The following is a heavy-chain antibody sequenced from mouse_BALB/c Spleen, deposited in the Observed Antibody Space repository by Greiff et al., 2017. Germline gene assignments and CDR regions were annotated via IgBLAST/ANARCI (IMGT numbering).Heavy chain of an antibody. CDR1: GYTFSSYW. CDR3: ARSDYYGSSSFAY. V-gene: IGHV1-9*01. D-gene: IGHD1-1*01. CDR2: ILPGSGST. Sequence: GQLQQSGAELMKPGASVKISCKATGYTFSSYWIEWVKQRPGHGLEWIGEILPGSGSTNYNEKFKGKATFTADTSSNTAYMQLSSLTSEDSAVYYCARSDYYGSSSFAYWGQGTLVTVSA. J-gene: IGHJ3*01.